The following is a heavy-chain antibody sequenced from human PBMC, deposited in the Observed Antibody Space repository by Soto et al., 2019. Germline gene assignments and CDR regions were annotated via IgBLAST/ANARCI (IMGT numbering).Heavy chain of an antibody. CDR1: GYTFTSYG. CDR3: ARSYDFWSGYYYFDY. CDR2: ISAYNGNT. V-gene: IGHV1-18*04. D-gene: IGHD3-3*01. J-gene: IGHJ4*02. Sequence: ASVKVSCKASGYTFTSYGISWVRQAPGQGLEWMGWISAYNGNTNYAQRLQGRVTMTTDTSTSTAYMELRSLRSDDTAAYYCARSYDFWSGYYYFDYWGQGTLVTVSS.